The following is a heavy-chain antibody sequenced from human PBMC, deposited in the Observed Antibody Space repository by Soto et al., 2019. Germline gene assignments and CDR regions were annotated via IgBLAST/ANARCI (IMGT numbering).Heavy chain of an antibody. CDR3: AREIAAAGTPLDY. J-gene: IGHJ4*02. CDR2: ISSSSYI. V-gene: IGHV3-21*01. D-gene: IGHD6-13*01. CDR1: GFTFSRYS. Sequence: GSLRLSCAASGFTFSRYSMNWVRQAPGKGLEWVSSISSSSYIYFADSVKGRFTISRDNAKNSLYLQMNSLRAEDTAVYYCAREIAAAGTPLDYWGQGTLVTVSS.